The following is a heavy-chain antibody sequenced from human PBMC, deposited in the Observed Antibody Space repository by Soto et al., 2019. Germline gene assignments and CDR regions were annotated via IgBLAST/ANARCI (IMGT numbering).Heavy chain of an antibody. Sequence: GGSLRLSCAASGFTFSSYAMHWVRQAPGKGLEYVSAISSNGGSTYYANSVKGRFTISRDNSKNTLYLQMGSLRAEDMAVYYCARESTDSSSWFAFDIWGQGTMVTVSS. V-gene: IGHV3-64*01. D-gene: IGHD6-13*01. J-gene: IGHJ3*02. CDR3: ARESTDSSSWFAFDI. CDR1: GFTFSSYA. CDR2: ISSNGGST.